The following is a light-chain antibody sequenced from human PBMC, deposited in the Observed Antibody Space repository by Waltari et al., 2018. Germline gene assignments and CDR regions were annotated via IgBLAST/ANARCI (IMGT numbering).Light chain of an antibody. J-gene: IGKJ4*01. Sequence: DIVMTQSPDSLAVSLGARATINCKSSQSVLYGSNNKNYLAWYQQKPGQPPRVLIYWASTRESGVPDRFSGRGSGTSASLAISGLQSEDEAAYYCATWDDSLNNRVFGGGTK. CDR3: ATWDDSLNNRV. V-gene: IGKV4-1*01. CDR1: QSVLYGSNNKNY. CDR2: WAS.